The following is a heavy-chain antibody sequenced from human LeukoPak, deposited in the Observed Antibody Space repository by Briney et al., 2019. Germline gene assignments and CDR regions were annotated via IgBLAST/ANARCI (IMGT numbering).Heavy chain of an antibody. V-gene: IGHV4-4*07. CDR1: GGPISSYY. CDR3: ARDSYYYDSSGYRIFDY. J-gene: IGHJ4*02. Sequence: PSETLSLTCTVSGGPISSYYWSWIRQPAGKGLEWIGRIYTSGSTNYNPSLKSRVTMSVDTSKNQFSLKLSSVTAADTAVYYCARDSYYYDSSGYRIFDYWGQGTLVTVSS. CDR2: IYTSGST. D-gene: IGHD3-22*01.